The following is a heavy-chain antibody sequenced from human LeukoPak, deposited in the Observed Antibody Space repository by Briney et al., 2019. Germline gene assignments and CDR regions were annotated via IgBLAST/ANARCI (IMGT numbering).Heavy chain of an antibody. Sequence: PGGSLRLPCAASGFTFSSYEMNWVRQAPGKGLEWVSILYSGGNTYYTDSVKGRFTISRDTSKNTLYLQMNSLRADDTAVHYCVRTQPRSRLLDRWGQGTLVTVSS. V-gene: IGHV3-53*01. CDR3: VRTQPRSRLLDR. CDR1: GFTFSSYE. D-gene: IGHD1-26*01. J-gene: IGHJ5*02. CDR2: LYSGGNT.